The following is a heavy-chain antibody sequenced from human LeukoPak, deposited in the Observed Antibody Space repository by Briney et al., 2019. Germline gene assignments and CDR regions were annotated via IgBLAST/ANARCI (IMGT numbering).Heavy chain of an antibody. CDR2: IYYSGST. V-gene: IGHV4-59*01. CDR3: ARARAVAVPLWYFDL. J-gene: IGHJ2*01. D-gene: IGHD6-19*01. CDR1: GGSISSYY. Sequence: PSETLSLTCTVSGGSISSYYWSWIRQPPGKGLEWIGYIYYSGSTNYNPSLKSRVTISVDTSKNQFSLKLSSVTAADTAVYYCARARAVAVPLWYFDLWGRGTLVTVSS.